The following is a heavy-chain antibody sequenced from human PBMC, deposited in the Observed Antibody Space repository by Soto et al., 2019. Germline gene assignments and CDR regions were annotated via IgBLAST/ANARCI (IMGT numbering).Heavy chain of an antibody. CDR1: GYTFTSYG. CDR2: ISAYNGNT. Sequence: ASVKVSCKASGYTFTSYGISWVRQAPGQGLEWMGWISAYNGNTNYAQKLQGRVTMTRDTSTSTVYMELSSLRSEDTAVYYCARLQTAITIFGVVRDYWGQGTLVTVSS. D-gene: IGHD3-3*01. CDR3: ARLQTAITIFGVVRDY. J-gene: IGHJ4*02. V-gene: IGHV1-18*01.